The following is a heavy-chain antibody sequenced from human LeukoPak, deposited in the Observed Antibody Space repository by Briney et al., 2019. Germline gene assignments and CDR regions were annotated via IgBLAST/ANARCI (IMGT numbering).Heavy chain of an antibody. CDR2: ISSSSTYI. J-gene: IGHJ4*02. V-gene: IGHV3-21*01. Sequence: PGGSLRLSCAASGFTFSTYSMNWVRQAPGKGLKWVSVISSSSTYIYYSDSVRGRFTISRDNAKNSLYLQMNSLRAEDTAVYYCARGDPHGAYFDYWGQGALVTVSS. CDR3: ARGDPHGAYFDY. CDR1: GFTFSTYS.